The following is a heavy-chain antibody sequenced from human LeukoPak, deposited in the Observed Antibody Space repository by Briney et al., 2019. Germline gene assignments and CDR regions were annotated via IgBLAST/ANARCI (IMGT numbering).Heavy chain of an antibody. J-gene: IGHJ3*01. V-gene: IGHV3-7*01. Sequence: TGGSLRLSCVASRFSISNYWMNWVRQAPGKGLEWEANIKQDGSEKYYVDSVKGRFTISRDNAKNSVYLQMNSLRAEDTAVYYCARGFDGANAFDLWGQGTLVTVSS. CDR2: IKQDGSEK. CDR3: ARGFDGANAFDL. CDR1: RFSISNYW.